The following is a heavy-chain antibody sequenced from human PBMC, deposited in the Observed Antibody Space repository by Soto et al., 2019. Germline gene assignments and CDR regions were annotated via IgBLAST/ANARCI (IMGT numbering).Heavy chain of an antibody. J-gene: IGHJ5*02. D-gene: IGHD3-22*01. V-gene: IGHV4-59*01. CDR1: GGSISSYY. CDR3: ARAIVAVKRDRWFDP. Sequence: SETLSLTCTVSGGSISSYYWSWIRQPPGKGLEWIGYIYYSGSTNYNPSLKSRVTISVDTSKNQFSLKLSSVTAADTAVYSCARAIVAVKRDRWFDPWGQGTLVTVSS. CDR2: IYYSGST.